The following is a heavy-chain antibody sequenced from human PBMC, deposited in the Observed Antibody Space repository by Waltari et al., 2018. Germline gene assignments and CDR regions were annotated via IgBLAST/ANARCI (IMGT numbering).Heavy chain of an antibody. CDR2: LNERGDYK. CDR1: GCNFDGYS. V-gene: IGHV3-21*06. Sequence: VRLVESGGGRVEPGGSLRLSCVGSGCNFDGYSMNWGRQGAGQGLEWVSSLNERGDYKGYAGSVEGRFTISRDNAKNTVYLQVNALRVDDTAMYYCSRGKAFDPWGRGTRVNVSS. J-gene: IGHJ5*02. CDR3: SRGKAFDP.